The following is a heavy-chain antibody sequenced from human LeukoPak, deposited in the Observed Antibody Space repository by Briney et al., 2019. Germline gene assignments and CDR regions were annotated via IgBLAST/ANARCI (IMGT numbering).Heavy chain of an antibody. J-gene: IGHJ4*02. V-gene: IGHV4-4*07. CDR1: GGSISSYY. Sequence: PSXALSLTCIVSGGSISSYYWSYIRQPDGKGLEWIGRISTNGVTNYNPSLKSRVTMSLDTSKNQFSLKLTSATAADTAVYYCAREESAKVGTMIYWGQGTLVAVSS. D-gene: IGHD1-7*01. CDR2: ISTNGVT. CDR3: AREESAKVGTMIY.